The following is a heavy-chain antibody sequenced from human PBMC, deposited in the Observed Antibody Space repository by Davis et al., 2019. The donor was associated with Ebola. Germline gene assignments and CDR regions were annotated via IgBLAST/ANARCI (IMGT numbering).Heavy chain of an antibody. CDR3: ARDLFSSGWYPY. CDR1: GGTFSSYA. V-gene: IGHV1-18*01. D-gene: IGHD6-19*01. CDR2: ISAYNGNT. J-gene: IGHJ4*02. Sequence: AASVKVSCKASGGTFSSYAISWVRQAPGPGLEWMGWISAYNGNTNYAQQFQGRVTMNTDTSTSTAYMELRSLRSDDTAVYYCARDLFSSGWYPYWGQGTLVTVSS.